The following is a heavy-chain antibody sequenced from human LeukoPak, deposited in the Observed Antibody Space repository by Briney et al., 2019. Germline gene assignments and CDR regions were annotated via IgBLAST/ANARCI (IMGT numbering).Heavy chain of an antibody. CDR2: ISHSGGGT. D-gene: IGHD1-1*01. J-gene: IGHJ4*02. Sequence: GGSLRLSCAASGVSFSIHAMSWVRQAPGKGLEWVSGISHSGGGTYYADSVKGRFTISRDNSKNTLYLQMNSLRAEDTAVYDCAKDAHETWNVYFDHWGQGTLVTVSS. V-gene: IGHV3-23*01. CDR3: AKDAHETWNVYFDH. CDR1: GVSFSIHA.